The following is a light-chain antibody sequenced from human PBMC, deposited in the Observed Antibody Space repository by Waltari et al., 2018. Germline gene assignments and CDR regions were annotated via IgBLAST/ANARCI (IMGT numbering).Light chain of an antibody. J-gene: IGKJ2*01. CDR1: QAFNSNY. CDR3: QQYDKAPDT. V-gene: IGKV3-20*01. CDR2: AAS. Sequence: EIVLTHSPGPLSLSPGERATLSCRASQAFNSNYLAWYQQKPGQVPRLLIYAASKRATDIPDRFSGSGSGTDFTLTISRLEPEDFAVYYCQQYDKAPDTFGQGTRLEIK.